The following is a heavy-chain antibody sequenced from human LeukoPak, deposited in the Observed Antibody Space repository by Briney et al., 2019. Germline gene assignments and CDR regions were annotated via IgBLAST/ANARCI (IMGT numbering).Heavy chain of an antibody. CDR1: GGSISSSNW. V-gene: IGHV4-4*02. CDR3: ATNHCSGGSCYPGWFDP. Sequence: SETLSLTCAVSGGSISSSNWWSWVRQPPGKGLEWIGEIYHSGSTNYNPSLKSRVTISVDTSKNQFSLKLSSVTAADTAVYYCATNHCSGGSCYPGWFDPWGQGTLATVSS. CDR2: IYHSGST. J-gene: IGHJ5*02. D-gene: IGHD2-15*01.